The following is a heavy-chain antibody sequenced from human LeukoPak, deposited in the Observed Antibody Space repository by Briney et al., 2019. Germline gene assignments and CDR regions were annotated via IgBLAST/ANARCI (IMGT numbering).Heavy chain of an antibody. CDR2: IYTSGST. Sequence: PSETLSLTCTVSGGSISSYYWSWIRQPAGKGLEWIGRIYTSGSTNYNPSLKSRVTMSVDTSKNQFSLKLSSVTAAGTAVYYCAGDSRDYYYYGMDVWGQGTTVTVSS. CDR3: AGDSRDYYYYGMDV. V-gene: IGHV4-4*07. J-gene: IGHJ6*02. CDR1: GGSISSYY.